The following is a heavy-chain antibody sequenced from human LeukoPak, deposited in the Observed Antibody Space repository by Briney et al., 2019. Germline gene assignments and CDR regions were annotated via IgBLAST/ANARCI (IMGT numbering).Heavy chain of an antibody. Sequence: PGGSLRLSCAASGFTFTNYAMTWVRQAPGKGLEWVSAIARSGGYTYYADSVRGRFTISRDNSKNMLYLQMSSLGAEDTAVYYCAKMQGYFDYWGQGTLVPVSS. V-gene: IGHV3-23*01. J-gene: IGHJ4*02. CDR3: AKMQGYFDY. CDR2: IARSGGYT. CDR1: GFTFTNYA.